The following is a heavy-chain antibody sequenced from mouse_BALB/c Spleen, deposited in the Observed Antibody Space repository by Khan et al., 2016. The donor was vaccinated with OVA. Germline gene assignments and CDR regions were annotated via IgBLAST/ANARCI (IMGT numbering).Heavy chain of an antibody. CDR1: GYTFTSYT. Sequence: VQLQQSGAELARPGASVKMSCKASGYTFTSYTIHWIKKRPGQGLEWIGYINPSNDYTNYNQKFKDKATLTQDKSSTTAYLRLSSLTADYSAVYNCVRDGAYHRNDGWFAYWGQGTLVTVSA. D-gene: IGHD2-14*01. CDR3: VRDGAYHRNDGWFAY. CDR2: INPSNDYT. J-gene: IGHJ3*01. V-gene: IGHV1-4*01.